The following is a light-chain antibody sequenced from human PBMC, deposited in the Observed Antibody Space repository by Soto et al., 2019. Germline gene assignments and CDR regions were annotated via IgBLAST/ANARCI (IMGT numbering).Light chain of an antibody. J-gene: IGKJ4*01. CDR3: QKYDNWPLT. Sequence: EIVMTQSPATLSASPGERATLSCRASQSISSNLAWYQQKPGLAPRLLIYGASTRATGFPARFSGSGSGTEFTLTISSLQSEDCAVYYCQKYDNWPLTFGGGTKVEIK. CDR2: GAS. V-gene: IGKV3-15*01. CDR1: QSISSN.